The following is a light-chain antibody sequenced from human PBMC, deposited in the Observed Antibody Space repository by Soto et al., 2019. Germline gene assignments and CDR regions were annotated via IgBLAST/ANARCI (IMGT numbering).Light chain of an antibody. CDR1: TSNIGAGYD. Sequence: QSVLTQPPSVSGAQGQRVTISCTGSTSNIGAGYDVHWYQQLPGAAPKLLIYGNNNRPSGVPDRVSGSKSGTLASLAITGLQAEDEAHYYCQSYDSSLSGSKVFGGGTTLTVL. CDR3: QSYDSSLSGSKV. V-gene: IGLV1-40*01. CDR2: GNN. J-gene: IGLJ2*01.